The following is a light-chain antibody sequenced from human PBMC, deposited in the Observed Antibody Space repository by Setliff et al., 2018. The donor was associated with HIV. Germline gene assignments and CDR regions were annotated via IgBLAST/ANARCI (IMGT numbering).Light chain of an antibody. CDR3: AVYLGGLVYV. Sequence: QTVVTKEPSFSVSPGGPVTLTCGLSSGSVSISYYPSWYHQTPGQAPRTLVYSTNRRSSVVPARFSGSIIGNKAALTITGAKTDDESYYYCAVYLGGLVYVFGTGTKVTVL. V-gene: IGLV8-61*01. CDR1: SGSVSISYY. J-gene: IGLJ1*01. CDR2: STN.